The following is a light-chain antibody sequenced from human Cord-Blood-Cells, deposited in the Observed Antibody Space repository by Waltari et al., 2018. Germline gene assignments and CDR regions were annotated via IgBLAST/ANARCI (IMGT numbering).Light chain of an antibody. CDR3: QTWGTGIRV. CDR1: SGHSSYA. J-gene: IGLJ3*02. CDR2: LNSDGSH. V-gene: IGLV4-69*01. Sequence: QLVLTQSPSASASLGASVKITCTLSSGHSSYAIAWHQQQPETGPRYLMKLNSDGSHSKGDGIPYRFSGSSSGAERYLTISSLQSEDEADYYCQTWGTGIRVFGGGTKLTVL.